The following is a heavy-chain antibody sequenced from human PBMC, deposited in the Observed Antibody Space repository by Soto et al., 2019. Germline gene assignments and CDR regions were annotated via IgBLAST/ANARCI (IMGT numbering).Heavy chain of an antibody. J-gene: IGHJ4*01. CDR1: GFTFSTYA. D-gene: IGHD3-10*01. CDR3: ARDRVRGVFYCHY. CDR2: IFYDGSNE. Sequence: QVQLVESGGGVVQPGRSLTLSCATSGFTFSTYAMHWVRQAPGKGPEWVAVIFYDGSNEYYADSVKGRFTISRDNTKNILYLQVNSLRAEDTGVYYCARDRVRGVFYCHYWGHGTLVTVSS. V-gene: IGHV3-30*14.